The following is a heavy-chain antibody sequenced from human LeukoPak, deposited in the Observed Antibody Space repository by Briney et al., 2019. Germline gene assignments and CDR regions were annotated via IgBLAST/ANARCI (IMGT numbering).Heavy chain of an antibody. CDR1: GGSISGSSYY. V-gene: IGHV4-39*07. D-gene: IGHD3-16*01. Sequence: SETLSLTCTVSGGSISGSSYYWGWIRQPPGKGLEWIGSIYYSGSTYYNPSLKSRVTISVDTSKNQFSLKLSSVTAADTAVYYCARLLIEGDGLNGAFDIWGQGTMVTVSS. J-gene: IGHJ3*02. CDR3: ARLLIEGDGLNGAFDI. CDR2: IYYSGST.